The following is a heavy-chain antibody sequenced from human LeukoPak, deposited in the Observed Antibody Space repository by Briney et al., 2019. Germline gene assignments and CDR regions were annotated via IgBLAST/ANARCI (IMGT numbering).Heavy chain of an antibody. Sequence: PGGSLRLSCAASGFTFSSLAMSWVRQAPGKGLEWVAVISYDGSNKYYADSVKGRFTISRDNSKNTLYLQMNSLRAEDTAVYYCAKDGSSWYLEYFQHWGQGTLVTVSS. CDR2: ISYDGSNK. V-gene: IGHV3-30*18. CDR1: GFTFSSLA. D-gene: IGHD6-13*01. J-gene: IGHJ1*01. CDR3: AKDGSSWYLEYFQH.